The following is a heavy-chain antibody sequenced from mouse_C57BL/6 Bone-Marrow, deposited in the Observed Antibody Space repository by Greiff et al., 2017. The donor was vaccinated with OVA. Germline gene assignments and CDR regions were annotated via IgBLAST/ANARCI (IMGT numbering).Heavy chain of an antibody. D-gene: IGHD1-1*01. Sequence: DVQLVESGEGLVKPGGSLKLSCAASGFTFSSYAMSWVRQTPEKRLEWVAYISSGGDYIYYADTVKGRFTISRDNARNTLYLQMSSLKSEDTAMYYCTRDHYYGSSYSYAMDYWGQGTSVTVSS. J-gene: IGHJ4*01. CDR2: ISSGGDYI. V-gene: IGHV5-9-1*02. CDR1: GFTFSSYA. CDR3: TRDHYYGSSYSYAMDY.